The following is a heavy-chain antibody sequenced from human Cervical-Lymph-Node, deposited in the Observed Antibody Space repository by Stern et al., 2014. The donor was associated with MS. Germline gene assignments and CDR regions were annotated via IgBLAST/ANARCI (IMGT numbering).Heavy chain of an antibody. Sequence: QLQLQESGPGLVKPSQTLSLTCTVSGGSISSGGYYWSWIRQHPGKGLEWIGYIYYSGSTYYNPSLKSLVTISVDTSKNQFSLKLSSVTAADTAVYYCARGAYDSQPFDYWGQGTLVTVSS. CDR2: IYYSGST. CDR1: GGSISSGGYY. J-gene: IGHJ4*02. CDR3: ARGAYDSQPFDY. V-gene: IGHV4-31*01. D-gene: IGHD3-22*01.